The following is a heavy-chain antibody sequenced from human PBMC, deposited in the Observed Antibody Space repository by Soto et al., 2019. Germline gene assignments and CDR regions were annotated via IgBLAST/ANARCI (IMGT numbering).Heavy chain of an antibody. CDR1: GFTFTSSA. Sequence: RASVKVSCKASGFTFTSSAMQWVRQARGQRLEWIGWIVVGSGNTNYAQKFQERVTITRDMSTSTAYMELSSLRSEDTAVYYCAAAGRYCSSTSCADYYYYDMDVWGKGTTVTVSS. J-gene: IGHJ6*03. V-gene: IGHV1-58*02. D-gene: IGHD2-2*01. CDR3: AAAGRYCSSTSCADYYYYDMDV. CDR2: IVVGSGNT.